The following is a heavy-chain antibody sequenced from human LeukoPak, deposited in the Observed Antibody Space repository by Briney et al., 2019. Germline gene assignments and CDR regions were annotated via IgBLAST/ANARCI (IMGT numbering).Heavy chain of an antibody. V-gene: IGHV4-59*01. D-gene: IGHD4-17*01. J-gene: IGHJ4*02. CDR2: IYYSGST. Sequence: PSETLSLTCTVSGGSISSYYWSWIRQPPGKGLEWIGYIYYSGSTNYNPSLKSRVTISVDTSKNQFSLKLSSVTAAGTAVYYCARDSYGNFDYWGQGTLVTVSS. CDR1: GGSISSYY. CDR3: ARDSYGNFDY.